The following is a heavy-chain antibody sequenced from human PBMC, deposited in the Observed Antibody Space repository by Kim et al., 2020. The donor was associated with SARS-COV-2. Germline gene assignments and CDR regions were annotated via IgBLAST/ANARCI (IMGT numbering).Heavy chain of an antibody. J-gene: IGHJ4*02. D-gene: IGHD6-19*01. CDR3: ARDHSVAVAAGGF. V-gene: IGHV1-18*01. Sequence: YAQKLQGRVTMTTDTSTSTAYMELSSLRSDDTAVYYCARDHSVAVAAGGFWGQGTLVIVSS.